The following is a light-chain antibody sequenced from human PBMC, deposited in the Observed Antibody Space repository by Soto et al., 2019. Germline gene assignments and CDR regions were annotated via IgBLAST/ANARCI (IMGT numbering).Light chain of an antibody. CDR2: AAS. CDR1: QSISTY. J-gene: IGKJ1*01. Sequence: DIQMTQSPSSLSASVGDRVTITCRASQSISTYLNWYQQKPGKAPKLLIYAASSLQSGVPSRFSSSESETDFTLTISSLQPEDFATYNCQQSYSTPRTFGQGTKGEFK. V-gene: IGKV1-39*01. CDR3: QQSYSTPRT.